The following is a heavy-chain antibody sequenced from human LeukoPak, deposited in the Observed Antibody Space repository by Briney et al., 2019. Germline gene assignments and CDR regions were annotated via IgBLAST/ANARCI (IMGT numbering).Heavy chain of an antibody. CDR1: GGSISSNY. J-gene: IGHJ5*02. D-gene: IGHD5-18*01. Sequence: SETLSLTCTVSGGSISSNYWSWSRQPPGKGLEWIGYIYYSGSTNYNPSLKSRVTISVDTSKNQFSLKLSSATAADTAVYYCARDGLGGYSYGFSWFDPWGQGTLVTVSS. CDR2: IYYSGST. V-gene: IGHV4-59*01. CDR3: ARDGLGGYSYGFSWFDP.